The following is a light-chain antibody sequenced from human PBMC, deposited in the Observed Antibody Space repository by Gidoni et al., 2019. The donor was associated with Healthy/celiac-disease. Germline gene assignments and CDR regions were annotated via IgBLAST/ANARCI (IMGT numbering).Light chain of an antibody. CDR1: QSVSSY. J-gene: IGKJ4*01. CDR2: DAS. CDR3: QQRSNWPPLT. Sequence: IVLKQSPATLAWSPRERATLPCRASQSVSSYLAWYQQKPGQAPRLLIYDASNRATGIPARFSGSGSGTDFTLTISSLEPEDFAVYYCQQRSNWPPLTFXGXTKVEIK. V-gene: IGKV3-11*01.